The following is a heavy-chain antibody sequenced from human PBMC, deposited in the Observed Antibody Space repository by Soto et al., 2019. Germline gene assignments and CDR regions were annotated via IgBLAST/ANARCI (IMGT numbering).Heavy chain of an antibody. D-gene: IGHD3-9*01. V-gene: IGHV3-48*01. CDR3: ARGAPKLRYFDWLLSGDAFDI. CDR1: GFTFSSYS. J-gene: IGHJ3*02. Sequence: EVQLVESGGGLVQPGGSLRLSCAASGFTFSSYSMNWVRQAPGKGLEWVSYISSSSSTIYYADSVKGRFTISRDNAKNSLYLQMNCLRAEDTAVYYCARGAPKLRYFDWLLSGDAFDIWGQGTMVTVSS. CDR2: ISSSSSTI.